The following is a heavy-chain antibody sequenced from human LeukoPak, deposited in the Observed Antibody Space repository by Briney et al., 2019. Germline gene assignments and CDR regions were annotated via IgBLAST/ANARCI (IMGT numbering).Heavy chain of an antibody. Sequence: GGSLRLSCAASGFTFSSYAMSWVRQAPGKGLEWVSTISGSGGNTYYADSVKGRFTISRDNSKNTLYLQMNSLRAEDTAVYYFAKTPRYCSSASCSILYGMDVWGQGTTVTVSS. J-gene: IGHJ6*02. D-gene: IGHD2-2*01. CDR2: ISGSGGNT. CDR3: AKTPRYCSSASCSILYGMDV. V-gene: IGHV3-23*01. CDR1: GFTFSSYA.